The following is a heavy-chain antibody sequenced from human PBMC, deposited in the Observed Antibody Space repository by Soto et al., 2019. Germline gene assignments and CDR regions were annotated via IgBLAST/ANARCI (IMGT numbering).Heavy chain of an antibody. CDR2: SGSGGGT. J-gene: IGHJ4*02. D-gene: IGHD3-16*01. Sequence: GGSLRLSCAASGFTFSSYVMSWVRQAPGMGLEWVSSSGSGGGTYYADSVKGRFTISRDNSKSSLYLQMNSLRAEDTAVYYCARHLPTSRAFDYWGQGILVTVSS. CDR1: GFTFSSYV. V-gene: IGHV3-23*01. CDR3: ARHLPTSRAFDY.